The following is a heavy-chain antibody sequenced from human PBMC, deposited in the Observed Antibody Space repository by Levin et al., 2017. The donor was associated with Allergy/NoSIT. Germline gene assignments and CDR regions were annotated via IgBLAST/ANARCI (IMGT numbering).Heavy chain of an antibody. D-gene: IGHD3-10*01. CDR1: GFTFSSYG. Sequence: PGGSLRLSCAASGFTFSSYGMHWVRQAPGKGLEWVAVISYDGSNKYYADSVKGRFTISRDNSKNTLYLQMNSLRAEDTAVYYCAKVDPVGVGMDVWGQGTTVTVSS. J-gene: IGHJ6*02. CDR2: ISYDGSNK. V-gene: IGHV3-30*18. CDR3: AKVDPVGVGMDV.